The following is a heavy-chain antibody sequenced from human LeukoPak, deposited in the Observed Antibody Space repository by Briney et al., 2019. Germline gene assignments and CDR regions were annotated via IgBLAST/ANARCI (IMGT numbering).Heavy chain of an antibody. Sequence: SETLSLTCTVSGGSISSYYWSWIRQPPGKGLEWIGYIYYSGSTNYNPSLKSRVTISVDTSKNQFSLKLSSVTAADTAVYYCARVPYYYDSSGDLYYFDYWGQGTLVTVSS. CDR1: GGSISSYY. D-gene: IGHD3-22*01. J-gene: IGHJ4*02. CDR2: IYYSGST. V-gene: IGHV4-59*01. CDR3: ARVPYYYDSSGDLYYFDY.